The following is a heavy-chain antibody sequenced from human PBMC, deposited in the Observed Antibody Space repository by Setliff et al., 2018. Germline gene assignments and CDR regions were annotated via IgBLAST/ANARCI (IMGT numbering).Heavy chain of an antibody. CDR2: ISSDGRTV. J-gene: IGHJ5*02. D-gene: IGHD3-10*01. Sequence: PGGSLRLSCAASGFTFSTYEMNWVRQAPGKGLEWVSYISSDGRTVFYADSVKGRFTISRDNAKNSLYLQMNSLRAEDTAVYYCAKNGFGVVALGVNNWFDPWGQGTLVTVSS. CDR3: AKNGFGVVALGVNNWFDP. V-gene: IGHV3-48*03. CDR1: GFTFSTYE.